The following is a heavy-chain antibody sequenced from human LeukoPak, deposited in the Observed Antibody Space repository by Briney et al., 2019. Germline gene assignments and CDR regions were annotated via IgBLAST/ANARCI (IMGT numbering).Heavy chain of an antibody. D-gene: IGHD5-18*01. CDR3: AKDRWGYSYGGD. Sequence: GGSLRLSCAASGFTFSSYSMNWVRQAPGKGLEWVSYISSSSSTIYYADSVKGRFTISRDNAKNSLYLQMNSLRAGDTAVYYCAKDRWGYSYGGDWGQGTLVTVSS. CDR1: GFTFSSYS. J-gene: IGHJ4*02. CDR2: ISSSSSTI. V-gene: IGHV3-48*04.